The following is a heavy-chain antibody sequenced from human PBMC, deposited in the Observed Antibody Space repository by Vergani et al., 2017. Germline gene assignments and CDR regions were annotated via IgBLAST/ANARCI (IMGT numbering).Heavy chain of an antibody. J-gene: IGHJ6*03. V-gene: IGHV5-51*01. D-gene: IGHD1-26*01. CDR2: IYPGDSDN. CDR1: GYSFTSYW. Sequence: EVQLVPSGAEVTTPGESLKISCTGSGYSFTSYWHGWVRQMPGKSVEWMGIIYPGDSDNRYSPSFQGQVTISADQSISTAYLQWSSQNASDTAMYYCARQASPGAVPVGHKYHMDGWGKGTTVTVSS. CDR3: ARQASPGAVPVGHKYHMDG.